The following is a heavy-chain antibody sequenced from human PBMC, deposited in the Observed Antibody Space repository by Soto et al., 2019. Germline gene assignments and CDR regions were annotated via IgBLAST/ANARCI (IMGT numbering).Heavy chain of an antibody. Sequence: QVQLVESGGGVVQPGRSLRLSCAASGFTFSSYAMHWVRQAPGKGLEWVAVISYDGSNKYYADSVKGRFTISRDNSKNTLYLQMNSLRAEDTAVYYCARERKRYDFWSGYYGYYYYGMDVWGQGTTVTVSS. D-gene: IGHD3-3*01. CDR1: GFTFSSYA. V-gene: IGHV3-30-3*01. CDR3: ARERKRYDFWSGYYGYYYYGMDV. J-gene: IGHJ6*02. CDR2: ISYDGSNK.